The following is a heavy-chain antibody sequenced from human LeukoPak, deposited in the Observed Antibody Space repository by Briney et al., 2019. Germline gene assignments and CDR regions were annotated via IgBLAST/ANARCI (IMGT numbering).Heavy chain of an antibody. Sequence: PGGSLRLSCAASGFTFSTYSMKWVRQAPGKGLEWVSYISDSGAMYHADSVRGRFTISRENAQNSLFLQMNSLRAEDTAVYYCARDGGYRGYDADCWGQGTLVTVSS. V-gene: IGHV3-48*01. J-gene: IGHJ4*02. CDR3: ARDGGYRGYDADC. CDR1: GFTFSTYS. CDR2: ISDSGAM. D-gene: IGHD5-12*01.